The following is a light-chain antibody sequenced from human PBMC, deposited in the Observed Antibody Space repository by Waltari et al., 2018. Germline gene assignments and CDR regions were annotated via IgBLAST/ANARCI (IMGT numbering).Light chain of an antibody. Sequence: DIQMTQSPPSLSASVGDRVTITCRASQSITTFLNWYQQKPGKAPKLLIYAASSLQGGAPSRFSGSGSGTDFTLTISSLEPEDFAVYYCQYRGHWPPDASFGPGTKVDIK. J-gene: IGKJ3*01. CDR1: QSITTF. V-gene: IGKV1-39*01. CDR3: QYRGHWPPDAS. CDR2: AAS.